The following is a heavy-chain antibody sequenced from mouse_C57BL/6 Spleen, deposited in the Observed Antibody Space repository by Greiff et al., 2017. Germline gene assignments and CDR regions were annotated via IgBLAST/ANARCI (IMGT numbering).Heavy chain of an antibody. CDR3: ARAVTTVVGDFDD. D-gene: IGHD1-1*01. CDR2: IYPRSGNT. J-gene: IGHJ2*01. V-gene: IGHV1-81*01. CDR1: GYTFTSYG. Sequence: QVQLQQSGAELARPGASVKLSCKASGYTFTSYGISWVKQRTGQGLEWIGEIYPRSGNTYYNEKFKGKATLTADKSSSTAYMELRSLTSEDSAVYFCARAVTTVVGDFDDWGQGTTLTVSS.